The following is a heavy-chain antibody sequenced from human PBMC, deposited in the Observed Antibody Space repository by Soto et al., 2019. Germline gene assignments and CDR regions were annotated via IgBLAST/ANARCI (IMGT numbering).Heavy chain of an antibody. CDR2: TRNKANSYTT. Sequence: PGGSLRLSCAASGFTFSDHYMDWVRQAPGKGLEWVGRTRNKANSYTTEYAASVKGRFTISRDDSKNSLYLQMNSLKTEDTAVYYCAREAPLSPTAGFDYWGQGTLVTVSS. V-gene: IGHV3-72*01. J-gene: IGHJ4*02. CDR3: AREAPLSPTAGFDY. CDR1: GFTFSDHY. D-gene: IGHD4-17*01.